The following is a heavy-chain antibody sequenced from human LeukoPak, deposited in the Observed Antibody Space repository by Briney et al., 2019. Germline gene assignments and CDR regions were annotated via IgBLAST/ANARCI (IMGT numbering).Heavy chain of an antibody. CDR3: ARANFLYCSSSTCLFGY. Sequence: ASVKVSCKASGYTFTDYYMHRVRQAPGQGFEWMGWINPNDGDTNYAQKFQGRVTMTRDTSISTAHMEVSRLRSDDTAVYYCARANFLYCSSSTCLFGYWGQGTLVTVSS. D-gene: IGHD2-2*01. V-gene: IGHV1-2*02. CDR2: INPNDGDT. CDR1: GYTFTDYY. J-gene: IGHJ4*02.